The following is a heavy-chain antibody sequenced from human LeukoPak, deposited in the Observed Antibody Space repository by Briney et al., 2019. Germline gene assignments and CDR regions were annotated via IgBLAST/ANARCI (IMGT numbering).Heavy chain of an antibody. Sequence: PGGSLRLSCAASGFSFSDNYMSWIRQAPGKGLEWVSYISNSGSYTNYPDSVKGRFTISRDNSKNTLYLQMNSLRGEDTAVYHCAVLYYYDSSGFYSNDVFDIWGQGTMVTVSA. J-gene: IGHJ3*02. CDR1: GFSFSDNY. D-gene: IGHD3-22*01. CDR3: AVLYYYDSSGFYSNDVFDI. CDR2: ISNSGSYT. V-gene: IGHV3-11*06.